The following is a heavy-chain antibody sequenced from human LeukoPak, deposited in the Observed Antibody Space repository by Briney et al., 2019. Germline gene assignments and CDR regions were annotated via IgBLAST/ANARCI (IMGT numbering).Heavy chain of an antibody. J-gene: IGHJ3*02. Sequence: GGSLRLSCAASGFTFNDYYMSWIRQAPGKGLEWVSYISSSGSTIYYADSVKGRFTISRDNAKNSLYLQMNSLRAEDTAVYYCARVLAVAGTADAFDIWGQGTMVTVSS. D-gene: IGHD6-19*01. CDR2: ISSSGSTI. CDR3: ARVLAVAGTADAFDI. CDR1: GFTFNDYY. V-gene: IGHV3-11*04.